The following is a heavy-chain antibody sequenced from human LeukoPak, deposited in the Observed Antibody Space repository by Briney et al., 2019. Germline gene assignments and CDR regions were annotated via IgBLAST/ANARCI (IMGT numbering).Heavy chain of an antibody. V-gene: IGHV4-59*01. CDR3: ARRANAFDI. CDR1: GGSISSYY. Sequence: SETLSLTCTVSGGSISSYYWSWIRQPPGKGLEWIGYIYYSGSTNYNSSFKSRVTISIDTSKNQFSLRLSSVTAADTAVYYCARRANAFDIWGQGTMVTVSS. CDR2: IYYSGST. J-gene: IGHJ3*02.